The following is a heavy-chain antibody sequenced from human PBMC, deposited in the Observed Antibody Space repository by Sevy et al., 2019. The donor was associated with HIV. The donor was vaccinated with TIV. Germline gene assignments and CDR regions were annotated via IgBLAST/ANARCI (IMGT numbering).Heavy chain of an antibody. V-gene: IGHV1-2*02. CDR3: ARDKRYYDFWSGYYSGNDAFDI. CDR2: INPNSGGT. CDR1: GYTFTGYY. Sequence: ASVRVSCKASGYTFTGYYMHWVRQAPGQGLEWMGWINPNSGGTNYAQKFQGRVTMTRDTSISKAYMELRSLRSDDTAVYYYARDKRYYDFWSGYYSGNDAFDIWGQGTMVTVSS. J-gene: IGHJ3*02. D-gene: IGHD3-3*01.